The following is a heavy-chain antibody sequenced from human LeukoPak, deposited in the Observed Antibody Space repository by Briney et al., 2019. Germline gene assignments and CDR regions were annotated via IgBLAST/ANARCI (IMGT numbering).Heavy chain of an antibody. V-gene: IGHV5-51*01. CDR2: IYPGDSDT. CDR1: GYSFTSYW. D-gene: IGHD5-24*01. J-gene: IGHJ5*02. CDR3: ARRRDGYNLNNWFDP. Sequence: GESLKISFKGSGYSFTSYWIGWVRQMPGKGLEWMGIIYPGDSDTRYSPSFQGQVTISADKSISTAYLQWSSLKASDTAMYYCARRRDGYNLNNWFDPWGQGTLVTVSS.